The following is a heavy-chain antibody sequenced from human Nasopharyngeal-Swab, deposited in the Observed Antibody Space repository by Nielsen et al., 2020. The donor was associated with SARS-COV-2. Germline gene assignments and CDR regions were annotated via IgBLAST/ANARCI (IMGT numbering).Heavy chain of an antibody. Sequence: ASVKVSCKASGYTFTSYGISWGRQARGQGLEWMGWISAYNGNTNYAQKLQGRVTMTTDTSTSTAYMELRSLRSDDTAVYYCARQAAYCGGDCFDYWGQGTLVAVSS. D-gene: IGHD2-21*01. V-gene: IGHV1-18*01. CDR1: GYTFTSYG. CDR2: ISAYNGNT. CDR3: ARQAAYCGGDCFDY. J-gene: IGHJ4*02.